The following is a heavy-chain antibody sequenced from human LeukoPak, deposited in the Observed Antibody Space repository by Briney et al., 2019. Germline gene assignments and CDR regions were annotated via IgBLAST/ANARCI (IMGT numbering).Heavy chain of an antibody. V-gene: IGHV4-59*01. Sequence: SETLSLTCTVSGGSISSYYWSWIRQPPGKGLEWVGYIYYSGSTNYNPSLKSRVTISVDTSKNQFSLKLSSVTAADTAVYYCARDLTSMFVGTHAFDIWGQGTMVTVSS. CDR3: ARDLTSMFVGTHAFDI. CDR2: IYYSGST. CDR1: GGSISSYY. J-gene: IGHJ3*02. D-gene: IGHD3-10*02.